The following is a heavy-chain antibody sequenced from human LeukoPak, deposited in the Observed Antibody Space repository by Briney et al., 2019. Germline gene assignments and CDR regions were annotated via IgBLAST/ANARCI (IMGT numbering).Heavy chain of an antibody. Sequence: ASVKVSCKTSGDTFTDYYMHWVRQAPGQGLEWMGWINPKSGGTNYVQNFQGRVTMTRDTSNSIAYMELSSLRSDDTAVYYCARDFLGYCTTTNCYDVVFDHWGQGTLVTVSS. CDR1: GDTFTDYY. J-gene: IGHJ4*02. V-gene: IGHV1-2*02. CDR2: INPKSGGT. D-gene: IGHD2-2*01. CDR3: ARDFLGYCTTTNCYDVVFDH.